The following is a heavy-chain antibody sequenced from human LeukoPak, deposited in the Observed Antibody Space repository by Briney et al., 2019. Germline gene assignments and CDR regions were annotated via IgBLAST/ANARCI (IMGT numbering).Heavy chain of an antibody. V-gene: IGHV4-34*01. CDR1: GGSYSAYS. CDR2: INHSEST. D-gene: IGHD4-17*01. CDR3: ARVHYGDYAEYFQH. Sequence: SETLSLTCAVYGGSYSAYSWSWIRQPPGKGLEWIGEINHSESTNSNPSLKSRVTISVDTSKNQFSLKLSSVTAADTAVYYCARVHYGDYAEYFQHWGQGTLVTVSS. J-gene: IGHJ1*01.